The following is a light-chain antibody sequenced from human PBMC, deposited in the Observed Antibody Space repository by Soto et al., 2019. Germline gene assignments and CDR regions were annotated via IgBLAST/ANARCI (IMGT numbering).Light chain of an antibody. V-gene: IGKV1-39*01. CDR1: QSISSY. Sequence: DIQMTQSPSSLSASVGDRVTITCRASQSISSYLNWYQQKPGKAPKLLIYAASSLQSGVPSRFSGSGSGTDFTHTISSLQPEDFATYYCQQSYSTPRFGGGTKVDIK. CDR3: QQSYSTPR. CDR2: AAS. J-gene: IGKJ4*01.